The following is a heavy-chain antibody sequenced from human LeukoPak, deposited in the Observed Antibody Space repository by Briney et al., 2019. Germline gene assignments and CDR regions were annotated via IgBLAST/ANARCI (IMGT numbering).Heavy chain of an antibody. D-gene: IGHD3-10*01. J-gene: IGHJ3*02. CDR1: GFTFDDYA. V-gene: IGHV3-74*01. CDR2: INTDGSST. Sequence: GGSLRLSCAASGFTFDDYAMHWVRQAPGKGLVWVSRINTDGSSTSYADSVKGRFTISRDNAKNTLYLQMNSLRAEDTAVYYCARGTMVRGERSDAFDIWGQGTMVTVSS. CDR3: ARGTMVRGERSDAFDI.